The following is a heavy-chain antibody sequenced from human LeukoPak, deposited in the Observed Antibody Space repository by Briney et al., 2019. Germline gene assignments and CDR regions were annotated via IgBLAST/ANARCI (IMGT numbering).Heavy chain of an antibody. CDR2: IYYRGST. J-gene: IGHJ4*02. CDR3: ARGVYSAFDY. CDR1: GDSISDGGYY. V-gene: IGHV4-31*03. D-gene: IGHD2-21*01. Sequence: SQTLSLTCTVSGDSISDGGYYWSWIRQHPGKGLEWIGYIYYRGSTYYNPSLKSRITISVDTSKNQFSLKLNSVTAADTAVYFCARGVYSAFDYWGQGTLVTVSS.